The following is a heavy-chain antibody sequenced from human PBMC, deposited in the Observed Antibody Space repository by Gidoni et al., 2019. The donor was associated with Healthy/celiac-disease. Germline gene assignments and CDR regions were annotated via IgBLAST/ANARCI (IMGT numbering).Heavy chain of an antibody. V-gene: IGHV4-39*01. CDR3: ASLQYGIAAAGTMEIYYYYYGMDV. CDR2: IYYSGST. Sequence: QLQLQESGPGLVKPSATLSLTCTVSGGSIRSSSYYWGWIRQPPGKGLEWIGSIYYSGSTYYNPSLKSRVTISVDTSKNQFSLKLSSVTAADTAVYYCASLQYGIAAAGTMEIYYYYYGMDVWGQGTTVTVSS. CDR1: GGSIRSSSYY. J-gene: IGHJ6*02. D-gene: IGHD6-13*01.